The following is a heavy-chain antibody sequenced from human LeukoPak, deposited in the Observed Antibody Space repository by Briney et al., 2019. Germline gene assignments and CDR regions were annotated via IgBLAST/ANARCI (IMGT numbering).Heavy chain of an antibody. Sequence: ASVKVSCKASGYTFTSYDINCGRQATGHGLKCMGWMNPNSGNTGYAQKFQGRVTMTRNTSISTAYMELSSLRSEDTAVYYCARLRYFDWLLSRVYYFDYWGQGTLVTVSS. D-gene: IGHD3-9*01. CDR3: ARLRYFDWLLSRVYYFDY. CDR1: GYTFTSYD. V-gene: IGHV1-8*01. CDR2: MNPNSGNT. J-gene: IGHJ4*02.